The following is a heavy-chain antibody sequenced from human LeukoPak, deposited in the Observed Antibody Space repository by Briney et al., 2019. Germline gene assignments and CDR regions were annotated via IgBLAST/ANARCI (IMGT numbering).Heavy chain of an antibody. CDR2: ISGSGGST. CDR1: GFTFSSYA. CDR3: AKSPSGEPGFDY. Sequence: GGSLRLSRAASGFTFSSYAMSWVRQAPGKGLEWVSAISGSGGSTYYADSVKGRFTISRDNSKNTLYLQMNSLRAEDTAVYYCAKSPSGEPGFDYWGQGTLVTVSS. J-gene: IGHJ4*02. D-gene: IGHD4-17*01. V-gene: IGHV3-23*01.